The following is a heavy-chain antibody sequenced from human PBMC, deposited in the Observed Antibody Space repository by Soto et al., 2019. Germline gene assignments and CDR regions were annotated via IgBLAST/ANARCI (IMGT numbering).Heavy chain of an antibody. V-gene: IGHV1-69*13. CDR2: IIPVFQTA. CDR1: GGLFSSYP. J-gene: IGHJ4*02. CDR3: ARGGSGYTWFNEF. D-gene: IGHD3-22*01. Sequence: VKVSCKASGGLFSSYPVSWVRQVPGQGLEWMGGIIPVFQTAYYTQRFQGRVTITADESTNTAYMELSSLRSEDTAIYYCARGGSGYTWFNEFWGQGTLVTVS.